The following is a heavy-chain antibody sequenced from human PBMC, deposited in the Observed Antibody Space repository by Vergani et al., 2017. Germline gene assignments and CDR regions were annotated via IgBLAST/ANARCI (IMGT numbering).Heavy chain of an antibody. V-gene: IGHV4-34*09. Sequence: QVQLQESGPGLVKPSETLSLTCTVSGGSISSYYWSWIRQPPGKGLEWIGEINHSGSTYYNPSLKSRVTISVDTSKNQFSLKLSSVTAADTAVYYCARDQHVPAAGGGYYYYYMDVWGKGTTVTVSS. J-gene: IGHJ6*03. CDR3: ARDQHVPAAGGGYYYYYMDV. D-gene: IGHD2-2*01. CDR2: INHSGST. CDR1: GGSISSYY.